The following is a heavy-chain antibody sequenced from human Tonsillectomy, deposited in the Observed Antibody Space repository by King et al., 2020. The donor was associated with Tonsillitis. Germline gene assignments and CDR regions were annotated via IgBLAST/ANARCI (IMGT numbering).Heavy chain of an antibody. CDR1: VCSISSYY. J-gene: IGHJ3*02. Sequence: QLQESGPGLVKPSETLSLTCTVSVCSISSYYWSWIRQPPGKGLEGIGYIYYSEGTNYNPSLKSRVTISVDTSKNQFSLKRSSVTAADTAVYYCAGTAMGVFDIWGQGTMVTVSS. CDR3: AGTAMGVFDI. CDR2: IYYSEGT. D-gene: IGHD5-18*01. V-gene: IGHV4-59*01.